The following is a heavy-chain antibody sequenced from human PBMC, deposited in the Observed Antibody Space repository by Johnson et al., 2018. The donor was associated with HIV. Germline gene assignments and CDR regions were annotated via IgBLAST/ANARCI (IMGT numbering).Heavy chain of an antibody. J-gene: IGHJ3*02. CDR1: GFTFSSYA. D-gene: IGHD6-6*01. CDR3: ARPSSIASLYDEFDI. V-gene: IGHV3-30*04. CDR2: ISYHGSNT. Sequence: QVHLVESGGGVVQPGRSLRLSCAASGFTFSSYAMHWVRQAPGKGLEWVAVISYHGSNTYYADSMRGRFTISRDNSKNTLYLQMNSLRVEDTAVYYCARPSSIASLYDEFDIWGQGTMVTVSS.